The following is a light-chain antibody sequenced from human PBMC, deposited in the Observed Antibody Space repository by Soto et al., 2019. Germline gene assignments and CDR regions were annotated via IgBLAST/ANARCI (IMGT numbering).Light chain of an antibody. CDR2: AAS. Sequence: DIVMTQSPAILSVSPGEGVTLSCRASQSVGHDLAWYQQVGCQAPRLLIYAASTRATGVPVRFTGSGSGTDFTLTISSLQSGDFGVYYCQQYYNWPPAWTFGQGTRVDIK. CDR1: QSVGHD. CDR3: QQYYNWPPAWT. J-gene: IGKJ1*01. V-gene: IGKV3-15*01.